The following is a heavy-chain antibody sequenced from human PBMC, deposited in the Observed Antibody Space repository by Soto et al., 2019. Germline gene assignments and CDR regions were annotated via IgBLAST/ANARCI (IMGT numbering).Heavy chain of an antibody. CDR2: INAGNGNT. CDR3: ASDTLRFLEWVPPHYYYYYGMDV. V-gene: IGHV1-3*01. CDR1: GYTFTSYA. Sequence: ASVKVSCKASGYTFTSYAMHWVRQAPGQRLEWMGWINAGNGNTKYSQKFQGRVTITRDTSASTAYMELSSLRSEDTAVYYCASDTLRFLEWVPPHYYYYYGMDVWGQGTTVTVSS. J-gene: IGHJ6*02. D-gene: IGHD3-3*01.